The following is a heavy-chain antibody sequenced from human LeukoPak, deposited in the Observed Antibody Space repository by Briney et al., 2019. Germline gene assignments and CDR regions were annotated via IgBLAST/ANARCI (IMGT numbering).Heavy chain of an antibody. V-gene: IGHV4-39*07. J-gene: IGHJ6*03. CDR1: GGSISTSNYY. CDR3: ARAPERWYSYGSYTYYYMDV. CDR2: IFYSGST. Sequence: SETLSLTCTVSGGSISTSNYYWGWIRQPPGKGLEWIGNIFYSGSTYYSPSLKSRVTISLDTSRNQFSLTLTSVTAADTAVYYCARAPERWYSYGSYTYYYMDVWGKGTTVTVSS. D-gene: IGHD5-18*01.